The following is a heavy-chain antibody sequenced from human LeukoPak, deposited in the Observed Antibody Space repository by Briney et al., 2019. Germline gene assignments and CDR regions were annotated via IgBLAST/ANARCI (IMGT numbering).Heavy chain of an antibody. Sequence: GGSLRLSCVASGFTFTSYGMSWVRQAPGKGLEWVSSISLTGGNTYYAHSVKGRFTISRDNSKNTLDLYMNSLRAEDTAVYYCAKDLTIFGVVINGDFDYWGQGTLVTVSS. CDR2: ISLTGGNT. J-gene: IGHJ4*02. CDR1: GFTFTSYG. D-gene: IGHD3-3*01. V-gene: IGHV3-23*01. CDR3: AKDLTIFGVVINGDFDY.